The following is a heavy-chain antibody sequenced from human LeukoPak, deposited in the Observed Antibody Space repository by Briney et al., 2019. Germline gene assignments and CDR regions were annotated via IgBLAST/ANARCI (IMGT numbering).Heavy chain of an antibody. V-gene: IGHV3-30*02. D-gene: IGHD6-19*01. J-gene: IGHJ6*03. CDR3: AKDRRQWVIYYYYYMDV. CDR1: GFTFSSYG. Sequence: PGGSLRLSCAASGFTFSSYGMHWVRQAPGKGLEWVAFIRYDGSNKYYADSVKGRFTISRDNSKNTLYLQMNSLRAEDTAVYYCAKDRRQWVIYYYYYMDVWGKGTTVTISS. CDR2: IRYDGSNK.